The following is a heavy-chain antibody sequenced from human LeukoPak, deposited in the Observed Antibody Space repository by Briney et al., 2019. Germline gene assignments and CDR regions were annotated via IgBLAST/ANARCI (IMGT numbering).Heavy chain of an antibody. CDR3: ARASTIFGVVPQSY. J-gene: IGHJ4*02. CDR2: INPNSGGT. V-gene: IGHV1-2*02. CDR1: GYTFTGYY. D-gene: IGHD3-3*01. Sequence: ASVKVSCKASGYTFTGYYMHWVRQAPGQGLEWMGWINPNSGGTNYAQKLQGRVTMTTDTSTSTAYMELRSLRSDDTAVYYCARASTIFGVVPQSYWGQGTLVTVSS.